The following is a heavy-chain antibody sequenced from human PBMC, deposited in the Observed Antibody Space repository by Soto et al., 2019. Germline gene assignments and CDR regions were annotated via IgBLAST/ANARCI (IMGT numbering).Heavy chain of an antibody. CDR3: ARAAEYDSVWGSYRADWFDP. CDR1: GFAFSTYS. D-gene: IGHD3-16*02. V-gene: IGHV3-21*01. J-gene: IGHJ5*02. Sequence: GGSLRLSCAASGFAFSTYSMNWVRQAPGKGLEWVSSISGSGYIYYADSVKGRFTISRDNAKNSLYLQMNSLRAEDTAVYYCARAAEYDSVWGSYRADWFDPWGQGTLVTVSS. CDR2: ISGSGYI.